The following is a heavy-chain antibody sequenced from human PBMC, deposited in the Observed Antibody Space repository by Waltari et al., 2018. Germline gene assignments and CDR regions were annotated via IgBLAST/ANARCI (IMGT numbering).Heavy chain of an antibody. Sequence: QVQLQESGPGLVRLSETLSLTCDVSGSLIHTGFFWGWIRQPPGKGPEWIGNIHHEGTTDYNTCLKRRLMIALGTCKNQFALRLNFVDVADTAVYYCARQPLGYCTSAACRRLETWGQAILVTVSS. V-gene: IGHV4-38-2*01. D-gene: IGHD2-2*03. J-gene: IGHJ5*02. CDR2: IHHEGTT. CDR1: GSLIHTGFF. CDR3: ARQPLGYCTSAACRRLET.